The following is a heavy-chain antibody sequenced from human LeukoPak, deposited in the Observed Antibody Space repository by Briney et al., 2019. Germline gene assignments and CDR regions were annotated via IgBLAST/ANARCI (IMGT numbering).Heavy chain of an antibody. J-gene: IGHJ4*02. CDR3: ARKSRGTGTAYYFDY. CDR2: INPSGGST. V-gene: IGHV1-46*01. Sequence: ALVKVSCKASGYTFTSYYMHWVRQAPGQGLEWMGIINPSGGSTSYTQKFQGRVTMTRDMSTSTVYMELSSLRSEDTAVYYCARKSRGTGTAYYFDYWGQGTLVTVSS. CDR1: GYTFTSYY. D-gene: IGHD1-7*01.